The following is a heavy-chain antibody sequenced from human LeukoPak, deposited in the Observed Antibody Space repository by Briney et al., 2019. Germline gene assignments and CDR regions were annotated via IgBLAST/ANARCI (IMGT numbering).Heavy chain of an antibody. CDR3: VSSRSSTSFDY. CDR1: GGSISSGGNY. Sequence: SQTLSLTCTVSGGSISSGGNYWSWIRQHPGKGLEWIGYIYYSGSTYYNPSLKSRVTISVDMSKNQFSLKLSSVTAADTAVYYCVSSRSSTSFDYWGQGTLVTVSS. D-gene: IGHD2-2*01. V-gene: IGHV4-31*03. CDR2: IYYSGST. J-gene: IGHJ4*02.